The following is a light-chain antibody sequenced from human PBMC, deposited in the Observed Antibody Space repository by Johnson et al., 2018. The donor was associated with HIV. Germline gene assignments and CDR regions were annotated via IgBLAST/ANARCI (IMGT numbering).Light chain of an antibody. J-gene: IGLJ1*01. CDR2: DNN. Sequence: VLTQPPSVSAAPGQKVTLSCSGSSSNIGNNYVSWYQQLPGTAPKLLIYDNNKRPSGIPDRFSGSKSGTSATLGITGLQTGDEADYYCGTWDSSLSAEVFGTGPKVTVL. V-gene: IGLV1-51*01. CDR3: GTWDSSLSAEV. CDR1: SSNIGNNY.